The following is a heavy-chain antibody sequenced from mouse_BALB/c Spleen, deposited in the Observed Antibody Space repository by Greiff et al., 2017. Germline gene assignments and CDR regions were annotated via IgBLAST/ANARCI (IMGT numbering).Heavy chain of an antibody. D-gene: IGHD1-2*01. CDR2: ISSGGSYT. V-gene: IGHV5-9-4*01. Sequence: DVKLVESGGGLVQPGGSRKLSCAASGFTFSSYAMSWVRQSPEKRLEWVAEISSGGSYTYYPDTVTGRFTISRDNAKNTLYLEMSSLRSEDTAMYYCARGLEDWYFDVWGAGTTVTVSS. CDR1: GFTFSSYA. CDR3: ARGLEDWYFDV. J-gene: IGHJ1*01.